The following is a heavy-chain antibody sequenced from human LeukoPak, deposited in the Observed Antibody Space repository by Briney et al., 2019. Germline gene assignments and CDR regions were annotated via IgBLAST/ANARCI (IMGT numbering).Heavy chain of an antibody. CDR1: GGSFSGYY. Sequence: SETLSLTCAVYGGSFSGYYWSWIRQPPGKGLEWIGEINHSGSTNYNPSLKSRVTISVDTSKNQFSLKLSSVTAADTAVYYCARGPKEQWLVLYDYWRQGTLVTVSS. CDR2: INHSGST. V-gene: IGHV4-34*01. J-gene: IGHJ4*02. CDR3: ARGPKEQWLVLYDY. D-gene: IGHD6-19*01.